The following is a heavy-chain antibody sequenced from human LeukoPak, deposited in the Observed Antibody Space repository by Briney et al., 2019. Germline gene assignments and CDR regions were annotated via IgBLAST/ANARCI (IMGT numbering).Heavy chain of an antibody. CDR2: IIPILGIA. J-gene: IGHJ5*02. D-gene: IGHD3-3*01. V-gene: IGHV1-69*02. Sequence: ASVTVSCKASGGTFSSYTISWVRQAPGQGLEWMGRIIPILGIANYAQKFQGRVTITADKSTSTAYMELSSLRSEDTAVYYCARVGESNYDFWSGYYYNWFDPWGQGTLVTVSS. CDR3: ARVGESNYDFWSGYYYNWFDP. CDR1: GGTFSSYT.